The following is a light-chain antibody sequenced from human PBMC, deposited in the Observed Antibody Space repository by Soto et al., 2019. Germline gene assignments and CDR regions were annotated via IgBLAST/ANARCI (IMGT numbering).Light chain of an antibody. CDR1: QRISTW. V-gene: IGKV1-5*01. J-gene: IGKJ4*01. CDR2: DAS. Sequence: DIQITHSPSTLSASVGDGGPITFRASQRISTWLAWYQQKPGKAPKLLIYDASSLESGVPSRFSGSGSGTEFTLTISSLQPEDFATYYCQQLNSYPLTFGGGTKVDI. CDR3: QQLNSYPLT.